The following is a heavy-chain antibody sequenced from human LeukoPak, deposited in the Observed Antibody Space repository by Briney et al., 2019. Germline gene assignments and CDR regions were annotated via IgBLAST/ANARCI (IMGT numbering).Heavy chain of an antibody. V-gene: IGHV3-66*02. CDR2: IYSGGNT. Sequence: GGSLRLSCTVSGFTVSINSMSWVRQAPGKGLEWVSFIYSGGNTHYSDSVKGRFTISRDNSKNTLYLQMNSLRTDDTAVYYCGKEQSGSYVHAFDPWGQGTVVTVSS. J-gene: IGHJ5*02. CDR3: GKEQSGSYVHAFDP. D-gene: IGHD3-3*01. CDR1: GFTVSINS.